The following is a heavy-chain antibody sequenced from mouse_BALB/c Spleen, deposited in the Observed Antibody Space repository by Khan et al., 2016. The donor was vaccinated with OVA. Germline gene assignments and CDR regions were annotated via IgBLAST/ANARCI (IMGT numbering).Heavy chain of an antibody. CDR1: GFTFNTYA. V-gene: IGHV10-1*02. Sequence: VQLKESGGGLVQPKGSLKLSCAASGFTFNTYAMNWVRQAPGKGLEWVARIRSKSNNYATYYADSVKDRFTISRDDSQSMLYLQMNNLKTEDTAMYYCVRHRGSSYFDYWGQGPTLTFSS. CDR3: VRHRGSSYFDY. CDR2: IRSKSNNYAT. J-gene: IGHJ2*01. D-gene: IGHD1-1*01.